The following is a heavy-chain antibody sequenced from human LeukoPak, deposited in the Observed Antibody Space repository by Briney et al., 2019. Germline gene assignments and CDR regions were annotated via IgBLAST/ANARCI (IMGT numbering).Heavy chain of an antibody. Sequence: KTSETLSLTCTVSGGSISSYYWSWIRQPAGKGLEWIGRIYTSGSTNYNPSLKSRFTISVDKSKNQFSLKLSSVTAADTALYYCARAGGNYYDSSGYRFDYWGQGTLVTV. D-gene: IGHD3-22*01. J-gene: IGHJ4*02. CDR3: ARAGGNYYDSSGYRFDY. CDR1: GGSISSYY. CDR2: IYTSGST. V-gene: IGHV4-4*07.